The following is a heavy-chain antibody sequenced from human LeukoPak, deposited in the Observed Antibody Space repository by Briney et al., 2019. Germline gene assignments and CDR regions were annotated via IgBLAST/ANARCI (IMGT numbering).Heavy chain of an antibody. J-gene: IGHJ6*02. CDR1: GFTFTTYA. D-gene: IGHD2-15*01. CDR3: ARVGYSPYGMDV. Sequence: GGSLRLSCAASGFTFTTYAMSWVRQAPGKGLEWVSVIYSGGSTYYADSVKGRFTISRDNSKNTLYLQMNSLRAEDTAVYYCARVGYSPYGMDVWGQGTTVTVSS. CDR2: IYSGGST. V-gene: IGHV3-66*01.